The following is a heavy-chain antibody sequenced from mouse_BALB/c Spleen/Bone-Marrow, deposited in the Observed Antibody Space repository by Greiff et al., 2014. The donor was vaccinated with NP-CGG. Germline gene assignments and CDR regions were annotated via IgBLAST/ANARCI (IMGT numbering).Heavy chain of an antibody. CDR3: AKGDNYRYDFDY. D-gene: IGHD2-14*01. Sequence: VQLQQSGPELVKPGASVKMSCKASGYTLSSYVMHWVKQKPGQGLEWIGYINPYNDGTKYNEKFKGKATLTSDKSPSTAYMELSSLTSEDSAVYYCAKGDNYRYDFDYWGQGTTLTVSS. CDR1: GYTLSSYV. J-gene: IGHJ2*01. V-gene: IGHV1-14*01. CDR2: INPYNDGT.